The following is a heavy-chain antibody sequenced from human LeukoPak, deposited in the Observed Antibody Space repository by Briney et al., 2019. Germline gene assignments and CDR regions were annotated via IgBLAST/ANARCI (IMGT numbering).Heavy chain of an antibody. Sequence: GESLKISWKGSGYSFTSYWIGWVRQMPGKGLEWMGIIYPVDSDTRYSPSFQGQVTISADKSISTAYLQWSSLKASDTAMYYCARHPLNYYDSSGYAGYFDLWGRGTLVTVSS. CDR2: IYPVDSDT. CDR3: ARHPLNYYDSSGYAGYFDL. D-gene: IGHD3-22*01. V-gene: IGHV5-51*01. J-gene: IGHJ2*01. CDR1: GYSFTSYW.